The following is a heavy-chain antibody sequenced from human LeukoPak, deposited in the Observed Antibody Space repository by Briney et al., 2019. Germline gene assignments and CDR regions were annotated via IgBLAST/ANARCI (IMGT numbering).Heavy chain of an antibody. CDR3: ARHWGALRGYFDY. D-gene: IGHD3-16*01. CDR1: GFTFSSYA. V-gene: IGHV4-59*08. Sequence: GSLRLSCAASGFTFSSYAMSWIRQPPGKGLEWIGYIYYSGSTNYNPSLKSRVTISVDTSKNQFSLKLSSVTAADTAVYYCARHWGALRGYFDYWGQGTLVTVSS. CDR2: IYYSGST. J-gene: IGHJ4*02.